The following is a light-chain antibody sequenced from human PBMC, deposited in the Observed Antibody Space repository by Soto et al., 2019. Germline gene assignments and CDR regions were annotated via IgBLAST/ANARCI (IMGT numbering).Light chain of an antibody. CDR1: QNVYNN. CDR3: QQYTIWPIT. CDR2: GAS. V-gene: IGKV3-15*01. J-gene: IGKJ5*01. Sequence: EIVMTQSPVTLSVSPGERATLSCRATQNVYNNLAWYQQTPGQAPRLLIYGASTRATGIPARFSGAGSGTEFTLTISSLQSEDFAVYFCQQYTIWPITFGQGKRLEIK.